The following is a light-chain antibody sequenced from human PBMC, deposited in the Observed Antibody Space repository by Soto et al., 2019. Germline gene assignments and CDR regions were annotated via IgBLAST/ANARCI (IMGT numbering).Light chain of an antibody. CDR2: GAS. Sequence: EIVMTQSPATLYVSPAARATLSCTSSQSFASYLAWYQQKPGQDPSLLIYGASTMATGVPATFSGSGSGTEFTLNISSLQSDDFAVYYCQQCNEWPRITFGQGTRL. CDR3: QQCNEWPRIT. V-gene: IGKV3-15*01. CDR1: QSFASY. J-gene: IGKJ5*01.